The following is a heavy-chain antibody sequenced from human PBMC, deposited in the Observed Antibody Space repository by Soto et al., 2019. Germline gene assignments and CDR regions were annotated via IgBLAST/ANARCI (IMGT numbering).Heavy chain of an antibody. D-gene: IGHD6-19*01. CDR1: GFTFSSYS. CDR2: ISSSSSTI. Sequence: GGSLRLSCAASGFTFSSYSMNWVRQAPGKGLEWVSYISSSSSTIYYADSVKGRFTISRDNAKNSLYLQMNSLRDEDTAVYYCARDREQWLVESVPADYWGQGTLVTVSS. CDR3: ARDREQWLVESVPADY. V-gene: IGHV3-48*02. J-gene: IGHJ4*02.